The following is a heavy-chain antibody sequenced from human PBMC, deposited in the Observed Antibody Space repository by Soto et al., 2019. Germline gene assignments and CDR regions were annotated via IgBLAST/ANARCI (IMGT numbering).Heavy chain of an antibody. J-gene: IGHJ4*01. Sequence: PGRPLRLSCAATGGTVSNYDRTWVREGPGEGLEWVSFIYTGGSAKYADSVKGRFTISRDNSKSTLYLQMNNLRAEDTVVYYCARIMSGDYSDYFDYWGPGTLVTVSS. V-gene: IGHV3-66*01. CDR3: ARIMSGDYSDYFDY. CDR1: GGTVSNYD. CDR2: IYTGGSA. D-gene: IGHD3-16*01.